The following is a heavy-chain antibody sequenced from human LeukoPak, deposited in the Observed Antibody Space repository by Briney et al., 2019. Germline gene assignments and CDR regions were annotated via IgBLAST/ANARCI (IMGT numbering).Heavy chain of an antibody. CDR1: GTSISDTSYF. CDR3: ARATYTSTWSKIDS. V-gene: IGHV4-39*07. J-gene: IGHJ4*02. CDR2: ISYTGST. D-gene: IGHD6-6*01. Sequence: SGPTLVNPSETLSLTCTVSGTSISDTSYFWAWIRQPPGKGLEYIGGISYTGSTYYNPSLKSRVTISLDTSRNHFSLKLTSVTAADTAFYYCARATYTSTWSKIDSWGQGILVTVSS.